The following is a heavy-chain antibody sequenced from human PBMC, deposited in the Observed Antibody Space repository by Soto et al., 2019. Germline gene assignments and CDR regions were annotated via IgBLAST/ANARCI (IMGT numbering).Heavy chain of an antibody. CDR2: IYYSGST. V-gene: IGHV4-59*01. D-gene: IGHD6-13*01. CDR1: GGSISSYY. Sequence: KPSETLSLTCTVSGGSISSYYWSWIRQPPGKGLEWIGYIYYSGSTNYNPSLKSRVTISVDTSKNQCSLKLSSVTAADTAVYYCAREMDSSRWFDPWGQGTLVTVSS. CDR3: AREMDSSRWFDP. J-gene: IGHJ5*02.